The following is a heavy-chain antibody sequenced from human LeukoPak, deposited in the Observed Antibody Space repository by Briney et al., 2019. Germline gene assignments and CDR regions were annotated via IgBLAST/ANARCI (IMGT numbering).Heavy chain of an antibody. CDR1: GGTFSSYA. CDR3: ARGGPGTTRYYYYGMDV. Sequence: ASVKVSCKASGGTFSSYAISWVRQAPGQGLEWMGRIIPIFGIANYAQKFQGRVTITADKSTSTAYMELSSLRSEDTAVYYCARGGPGTTRYYYYGMDVWGQGTTVTVSS. V-gene: IGHV1-69*04. D-gene: IGHD1-1*01. CDR2: IIPIFGIA. J-gene: IGHJ6*02.